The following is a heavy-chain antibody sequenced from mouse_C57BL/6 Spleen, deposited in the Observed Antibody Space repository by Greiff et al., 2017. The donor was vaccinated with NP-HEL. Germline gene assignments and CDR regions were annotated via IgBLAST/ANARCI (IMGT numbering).Heavy chain of an antibody. V-gene: IGHV1-55*01. CDR2: IYPGSGST. Sequence: QVQLQQPGAELVKPGASVKMSCKASGYTFTSYWITWVKQRPGQGLEWIGDIYPGSGSTNYTEKFKSKATLTVDKSSSTAYMQLSSLTSEDAAVYYCARSYYGSSYVGYWGQGTLVTVSA. J-gene: IGHJ3*01. CDR1: GYTFTSYW. D-gene: IGHD1-1*01. CDR3: ARSYYGSSYVGY.